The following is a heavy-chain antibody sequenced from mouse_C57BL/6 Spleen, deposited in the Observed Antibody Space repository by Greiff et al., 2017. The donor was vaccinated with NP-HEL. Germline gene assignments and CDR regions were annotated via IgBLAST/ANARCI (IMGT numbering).Heavy chain of an antibody. J-gene: IGHJ4*01. CDR2: IYPGDGDT. CDR3: ARTGMDY. V-gene: IGHV1-82*01. D-gene: IGHD4-1*01. CDR1: GYAFSSSW. Sequence: VQLQESGPELVKPGASVKISCKASGYAFSSSWMNWVKQRPGTGLEWIGRIYPGDGDTNYNGKFKGKATLTADKSSSTAYMQLSSLTSEDSAVYFCARTGMDYWGQGTSVTVSS.